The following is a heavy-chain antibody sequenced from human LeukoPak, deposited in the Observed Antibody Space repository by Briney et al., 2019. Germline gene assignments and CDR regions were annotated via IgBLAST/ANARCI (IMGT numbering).Heavy chain of an antibody. CDR1: GGSISSGGYS. Sequence: SETLSLTCAVSGGSISSGGYSWSWIRQPPGKGLEWIGYIYHSGSTYYNPSLKSRVTISVDRSKNQFSLKLSSVTAADTAVNYCAREVDAFDIWGQGTMVTVSS. V-gene: IGHV4-30-2*01. CDR3: AREVDAFDI. J-gene: IGHJ3*02. CDR2: IYHSGST.